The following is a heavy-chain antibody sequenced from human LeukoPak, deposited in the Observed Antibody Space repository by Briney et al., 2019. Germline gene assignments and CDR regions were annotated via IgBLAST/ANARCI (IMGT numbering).Heavy chain of an antibody. CDR3: AKGVNRVPAAPLDV. CDR1: GFTFSSYG. D-gene: IGHD2-2*01. CDR2: IRYDGSNK. J-gene: IGHJ6*04. Sequence: GGSLRLSCAASGFTFSSYGMHWVRQAPGKGLEWVAFIRYDGSNKYYVDSVKGRFTISRDNSKNTLCLQMNSLRAEDTAVYYCAKGVNRVPAAPLDVWGKGTTVTVSS. V-gene: IGHV3-30*02.